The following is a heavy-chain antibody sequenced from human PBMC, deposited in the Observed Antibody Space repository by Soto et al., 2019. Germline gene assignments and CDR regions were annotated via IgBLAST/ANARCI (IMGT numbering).Heavy chain of an antibody. CDR1: GGSVSSGSYY. J-gene: IGHJ5*02. CDR3: ASGPPTPYNWFDP. V-gene: IGHV4-61*01. CDR2: IYYSGST. Sequence: SETLSLTCTVSGGSVSSGSYYWSWIRQPPGKGLEWIGYIYYSGSTNYNPSLKSRVTISVDTSKNQFSLKLSSVTAADTAVYYCASGPPTPYNWFDPWGQGTLVTVSS.